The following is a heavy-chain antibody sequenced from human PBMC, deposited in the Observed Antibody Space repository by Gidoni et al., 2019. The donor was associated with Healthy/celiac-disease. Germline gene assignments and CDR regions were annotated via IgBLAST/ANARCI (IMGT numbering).Heavy chain of an antibody. Sequence: RRVREAAVKGVEWVSGSGGSRCSTYYADGVMSMFTNTRDNTKNTLYLQMSSLSTEETAVSYCAKTTGIAYYYYGIDVWGQGTTVTVSS. V-gene: IGHV3-23*01. D-gene: IGHD2-21*01. J-gene: IGHJ6*02. CDR2: SGGSRCST. CDR3: AKTTGIAYYYYGIDV.